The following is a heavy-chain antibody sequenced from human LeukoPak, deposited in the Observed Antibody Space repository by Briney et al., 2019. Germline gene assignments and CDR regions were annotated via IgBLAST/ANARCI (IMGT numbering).Heavy chain of an antibody. V-gene: IGHV4-61*02. D-gene: IGHD5-24*01. Sequence: SETLSLTCTVSGASVSSGAYYWNWIRQSAEKGLEWIGRVYTNEDVDYNPSLKSRITISLDGSKNQFFLSLSSVTAADTAFYYCARDSLEDAFAFWGQGTMVTVSS. CDR2: VYTNEDV. CDR1: GASVSSGAYY. J-gene: IGHJ3*01. CDR3: ARDSLEDAFAF.